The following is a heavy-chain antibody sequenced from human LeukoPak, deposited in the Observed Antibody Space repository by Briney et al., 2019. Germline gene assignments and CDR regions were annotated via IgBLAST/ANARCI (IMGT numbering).Heavy chain of an antibody. Sequence: ASVTVSCKASGYTFTSNYIHWGRQAPGHGFEWMGLLYPRDGSTSYAQKLQSRVTVTRDTSKSTVHMELSGLISEDTAVYYCARDQEGFDYWGQGTLVTVLS. V-gene: IGHV1-46*01. J-gene: IGHJ4*02. CDR1: GYTFTSNY. CDR2: LYPRDGST. CDR3: ARDQEGFDY.